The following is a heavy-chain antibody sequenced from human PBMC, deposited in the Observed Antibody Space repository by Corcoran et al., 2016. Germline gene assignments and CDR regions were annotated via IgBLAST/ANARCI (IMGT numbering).Heavy chain of an antibody. D-gene: IGHD5-18*01. V-gene: IGHV1-69*06. CDR3: GRGRVDTAMVRLQYYYGMDV. Sequence: QVQLVQSGAEVKKPGSSVKVSCKASGGTFSSYAISWVRQAPGQGLEWMGGITPIFGTANYAQKFQGRVTITADKSTSTAYMELSSLRSEDTAGEYWGRGRVDTAMVRLQYYYGMDVGGQGTTVTVSS. CDR2: ITPIFGTA. J-gene: IGHJ6*02. CDR1: GGTFSSYA.